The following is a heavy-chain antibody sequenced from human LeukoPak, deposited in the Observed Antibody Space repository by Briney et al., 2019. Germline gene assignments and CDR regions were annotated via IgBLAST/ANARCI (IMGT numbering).Heavy chain of an antibody. D-gene: IGHD6-19*01. CDR3: ARGSSGWYSIDY. V-gene: IGHV4-34*01. CDR2: IDHSGNT. CDR1: GGSVSGYY. Sequence: SETLSLTCAVYGGSVSGYYWNWIRQPPGKGLEWIGEIDHSGNTNYNPSLKSRVTISVDTSKNQLSLKLSSVTAADTAVYYCARGSSGWYSIDYWGQGTLVTVSS. J-gene: IGHJ4*02.